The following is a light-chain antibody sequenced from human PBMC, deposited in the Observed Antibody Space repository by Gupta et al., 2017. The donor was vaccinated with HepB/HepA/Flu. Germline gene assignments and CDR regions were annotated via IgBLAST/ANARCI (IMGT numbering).Light chain of an antibody. J-gene: IGKJ3*01. CDR3: QQYYYNPPV. CDR1: QSVLYSSNNNNY. V-gene: IGKV4-1*01. CDR2: WAS. Sequence: VMHQSQDSPAGSLGDRATITCKSSQSVLYSSNNNNYLAWYQQKPGQSPRLLLYWASNRDSGVPDRFSGSGSGTDFTLTINSLQAEDVAIYYCQQYYYNPPVFGPGTKVDIK.